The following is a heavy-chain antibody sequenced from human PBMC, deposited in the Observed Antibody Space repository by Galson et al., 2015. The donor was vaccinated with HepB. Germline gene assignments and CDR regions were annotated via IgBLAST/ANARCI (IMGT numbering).Heavy chain of an antibody. J-gene: IGHJ4*02. V-gene: IGHV3-74*03. CDR3: GRSRGASGYHYDY. D-gene: IGHD3-22*01. CDR1: GFTFNNYK. Sequence: SLRLSCAATSGFTFNNYKIHWVRHVPGKGLVWVAYIDSDERGTKYADSVKGRFTISRDNARNTVFLQMNSLRVEDTAVYFCGRSRGASGYHYDYWGQGTLVAGSS. CDR2: IDSDERGT.